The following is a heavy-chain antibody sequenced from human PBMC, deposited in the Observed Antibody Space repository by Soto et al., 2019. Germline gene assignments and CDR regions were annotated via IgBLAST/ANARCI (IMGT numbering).Heavy chain of an antibody. Sequence: EEQLVESGGALVRPGESLRLSCAASGISTSLYWMGWVRQAPGRGLEWVASIKNDGTEKYYMDSLKGRFTISRDNARNSLYLQMNSLRADDTAVYFCVTGYHSDYWGQGTLVTVSS. CDR1: GISTSLYW. J-gene: IGHJ4*02. D-gene: IGHD5-18*01. CDR3: VTGYHSDY. CDR2: IKNDGTEK. V-gene: IGHV3-7*03.